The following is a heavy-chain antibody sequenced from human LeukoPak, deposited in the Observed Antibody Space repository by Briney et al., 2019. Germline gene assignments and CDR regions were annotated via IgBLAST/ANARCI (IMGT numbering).Heavy chain of an antibody. D-gene: IGHD3-9*01. V-gene: IGHV1-69*13. CDR2: IIPIFGTA. CDR1: GGRFKSYG. Sequence: GASVKVSCKTIGGRFKSYGFSWVRQAPGQGLEWMGGIIPIFGTANYAQKFQGRVTITADESTSTAYMELSSLRSEDTAVYYCAREAQGDILTGTFDYWGQGTLVTVSS. CDR3: AREAQGDILTGTFDY. J-gene: IGHJ4*02.